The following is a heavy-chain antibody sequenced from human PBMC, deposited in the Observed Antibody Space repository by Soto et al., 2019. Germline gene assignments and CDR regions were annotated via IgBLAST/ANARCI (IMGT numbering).Heavy chain of an antibody. CDR1: GFTVNTNY. CDR2: MYSGGDI. V-gene: IGHV3-53*01. Sequence: PGGSLRLSCRVSGFTVNTNYMYWVRQAPGRGLEWVSAMYSGGDIHYADSVKGRFTISRDTSENTLYLRMDKLRVEDTAVYFCVSRIPSWVFDYWGQGTLAPVYS. J-gene: IGHJ4*01. CDR3: VSRIPSWVFDY. D-gene: IGHD3-16*01.